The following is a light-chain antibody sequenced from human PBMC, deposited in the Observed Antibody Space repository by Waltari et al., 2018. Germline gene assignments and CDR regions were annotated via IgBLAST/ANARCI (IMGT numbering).Light chain of an antibody. CDR3: QSYDTTNFWV. Sequence: NFILTQPHSVSASPGKTVTISCTGSGGSIASNYVQWYQQRPGSAPTTVIYEDDQRPSGVPDRFSGSIDRSSNSASLTISGLETEDEADYYCQSYDTTNFWVFGGGTKLTVL. V-gene: IGLV6-57*02. CDR1: GGSIASNY. CDR2: EDD. J-gene: IGLJ3*02.